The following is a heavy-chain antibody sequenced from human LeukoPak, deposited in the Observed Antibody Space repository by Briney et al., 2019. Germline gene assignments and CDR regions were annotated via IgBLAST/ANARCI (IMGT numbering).Heavy chain of an antibody. J-gene: IGHJ6*03. Sequence: PSETLSVTCAVYGGPFRGYHWSWIRQAPRKGLGWIGEIYHSGSTKYNPSLKSRVTISVDTSKNQFSLKLSSVTAADTAVYYCARGGSMIEGYYYMDVWGKGTTVTVSS. CDR1: GGPFRGYH. V-gene: IGHV4-34*01. D-gene: IGHD3-22*01. CDR3: ARGGSMIEGYYYMDV. CDR2: IYHSGST.